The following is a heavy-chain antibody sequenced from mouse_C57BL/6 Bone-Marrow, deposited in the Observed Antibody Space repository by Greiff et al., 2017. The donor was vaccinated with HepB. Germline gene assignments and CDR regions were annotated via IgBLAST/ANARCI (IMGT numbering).Heavy chain of an antibody. V-gene: IGHV8-12*01. CDR3: ARRSIYYYGSSYFDF. D-gene: IGHD1-1*01. J-gene: IGHJ2*01. Sequence: QVQLKESGPGILQSSQTLSLTCSFSGFSLSTSGMGVSWIRQPSGKGLEWLAHIYWDDDKRYNPSLKSRLTISKDTSRNQVFLKITSVDTADTATYYCARRSIYYYGSSYFDFWGQGTTLTVSS. CDR2: IYWDDDK. CDR1: GFSLSTSGMG.